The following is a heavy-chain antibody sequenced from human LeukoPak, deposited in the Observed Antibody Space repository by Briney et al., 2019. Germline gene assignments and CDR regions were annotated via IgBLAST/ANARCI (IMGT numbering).Heavy chain of an antibody. V-gene: IGHV4-59*01. Sequence: SETLSLTCTVSGGSISSYYWSWIRQPPGKGLEWIGYIYYSGSTNYNPSLKSRVTISVDTSKNQFSLKLSSVTAADTAVYYCARRAGYYFGYWGQGTLVTVSS. CDR2: IYYSGST. CDR3: ARRAGYYFGY. CDR1: GGSISSYY. D-gene: IGHD6-13*01. J-gene: IGHJ4*02.